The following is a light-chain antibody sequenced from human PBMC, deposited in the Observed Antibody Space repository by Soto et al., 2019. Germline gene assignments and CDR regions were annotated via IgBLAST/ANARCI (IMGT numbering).Light chain of an antibody. V-gene: IGKV3-20*01. CDR3: QQYGSSPLWT. J-gene: IGKJ1*01. CDR2: DTS. Sequence: EFVLTQSPGTLSLSPGARAPLSCRASQSLANSFIAWYQQKPRQAPRLLIYDTSSRASGIPDRFSGSGSGTDFTLTISRLEPEDFAVYYCQQYGSSPLWTFGQGTKVDIK. CDR1: QSLANSF.